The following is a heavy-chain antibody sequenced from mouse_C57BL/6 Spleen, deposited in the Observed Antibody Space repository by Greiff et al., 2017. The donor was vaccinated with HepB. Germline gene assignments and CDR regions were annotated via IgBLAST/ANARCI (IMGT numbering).Heavy chain of an antibody. D-gene: IGHD4-1*01. Sequence: EVKLMESGPGLVKPSQSLSLTCSVTGYSITSGYYWNWIRQFPGNKLEWMGYISYDGSNNYNPSLKNRISITRDTSKNQFFLKLNSVTTEDTATYYCARDGLGAFAYWGQGTLVTVSA. CDR3: ARDGLGAFAY. J-gene: IGHJ3*01. CDR2: ISYDGSN. CDR1: GYSITSGYY. V-gene: IGHV3-6*01.